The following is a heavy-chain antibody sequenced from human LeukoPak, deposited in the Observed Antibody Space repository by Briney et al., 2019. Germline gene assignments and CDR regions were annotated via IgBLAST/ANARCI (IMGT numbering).Heavy chain of an antibody. D-gene: IGHD7-27*01. J-gene: IGHJ4*02. Sequence: GESLKISCKASGYSFTSYLIGWVRQMPGKGLEWMGIIDPSDSDIRYTPSFQGQVTISADKSLSTAYLQWNSLKASDTAIYYCARQTARGRSGDYWGQGTLVTVSS. CDR3: ARQTARGRSGDY. V-gene: IGHV5-51*01. CDR2: IDPSDSDI. CDR1: GYSFTSYL.